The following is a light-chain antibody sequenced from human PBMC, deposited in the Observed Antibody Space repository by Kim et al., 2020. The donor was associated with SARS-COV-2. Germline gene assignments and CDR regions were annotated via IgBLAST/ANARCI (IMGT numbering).Light chain of an antibody. CDR3: MIWHSSAWV. CDR1: SGINVGTYR. V-gene: IGLV5-45*03. J-gene: IGLJ3*02. Sequence: QPVLTQPSSISASPGASASLTCTLRSGINVGTYRIYWYQQKPGSPPQYLLRYKSDSDKQQGSGVPSRFSGSKDASANAGILLISGLQSEDEADYYCMIWHSSAWVFGGGTKLTVL. CDR2: YKSDSDK.